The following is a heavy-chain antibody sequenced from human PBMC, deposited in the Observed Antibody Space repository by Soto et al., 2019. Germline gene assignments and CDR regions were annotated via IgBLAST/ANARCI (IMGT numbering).Heavy chain of an antibody. CDR1: CGSISRSSYF. Sequence: TSETLSLTCSVSCGSISRSSYFWTWIRQPPGKGLEYIGSIYYSGRTHHNPSLESRVTMSVDTSKNQFSLKLASVTAADTAVYYCARSPRSDELSLFDFWGQGTLVTVSS. V-gene: IGHV4-39*01. J-gene: IGHJ5*01. D-gene: IGHD3-16*02. CDR2: IYYSGRT. CDR3: ARSPRSDELSLFDF.